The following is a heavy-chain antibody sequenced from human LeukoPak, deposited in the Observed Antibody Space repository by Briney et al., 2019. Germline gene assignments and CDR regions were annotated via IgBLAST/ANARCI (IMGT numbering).Heavy chain of an antibody. Sequence: PSETLSLTCIVSGGSISNYYWSWIRQPAGKGLEWIGRIYTSGSTNYNPSLKSRVTISVDTSKKQFSLKLSSVTAADTAVYYCARHSGYYYARDAFDIWGRGTMVTVSS. CDR2: IYTSGST. CDR3: ARHSGYYYARDAFDI. CDR1: GGSISNYY. D-gene: IGHD3-22*01. V-gene: IGHV4-4*07. J-gene: IGHJ3*02.